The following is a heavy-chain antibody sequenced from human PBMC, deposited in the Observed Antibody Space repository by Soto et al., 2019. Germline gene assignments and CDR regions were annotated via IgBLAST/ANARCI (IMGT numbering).Heavy chain of an antibody. CDR2: IYYSGST. CDR1: GGSIASSLYY. Sequence: QLQLQESGPGLVKPSETLSLICTVSGGSIASSLYYWGWVRQSPGQGLEWIESIYYSGSTHYNPSLKSRVTVSVDTSKNQFSLKLTSVTAADTAVYFCVSHRNYIVVSGSFFDYWSQGTLVTVSS. D-gene: IGHD6-19*01. CDR3: VSHRNYIVVSGSFFDY. J-gene: IGHJ4*02. V-gene: IGHV4-39*01.